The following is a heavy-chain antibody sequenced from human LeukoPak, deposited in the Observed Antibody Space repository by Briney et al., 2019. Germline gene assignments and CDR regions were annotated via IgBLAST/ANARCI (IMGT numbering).Heavy chain of an antibody. CDR2: INPSSGGT. V-gene: IGHV1-2*02. CDR1: GYTFTDYY. D-gene: IGHD1-26*01. Sequence: ASVKVSCKASGYTFTDYYMHWVRQAPGQGLEWMGWINPSSGGTIYAQKFQGRVIMTRDTSIGTAYLELSRLRSDDTAVYYCARVSPNGSYFNWFDPWGQGTLVTVSS. J-gene: IGHJ5*02. CDR3: ARVSPNGSYFNWFDP.